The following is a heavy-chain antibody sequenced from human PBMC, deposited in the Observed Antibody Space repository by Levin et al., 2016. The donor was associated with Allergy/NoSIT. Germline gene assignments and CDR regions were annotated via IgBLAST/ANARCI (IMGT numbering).Heavy chain of an antibody. CDR3: ARESPAEGGYYFDY. V-gene: IGHV4-31*02. CDR2: IYYSGST. D-gene: IGHD2-2*01. J-gene: IGHJ4*02. Sequence: WIRQPPGKGLEWIGYIYYSGSTYYNPSLKSRVTISVDTSKNQFSLKLSSVTAADTAVYYCARESPAEGGYYFDYWGQGTLVTVSS.